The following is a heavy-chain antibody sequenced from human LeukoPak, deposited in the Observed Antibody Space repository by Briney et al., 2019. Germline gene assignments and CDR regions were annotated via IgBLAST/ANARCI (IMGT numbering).Heavy chain of an antibody. D-gene: IGHD6-19*01. CDR3: ARGQRDIAVAGTRFDY. CDR1: GFTFSDYY. J-gene: IGHJ4*02. Sequence: GGSLRLSCAASGFTFSDYYMSWIRQAPGKGLEWVSYISSNGSTIYYADSVKGRFTISRDNAKNSLYLQMNSLRAEDTAVYYCARGQRDIAVAGTRFDYWGQGTLVTVSS. CDR2: ISSNGSTI. V-gene: IGHV3-11*04.